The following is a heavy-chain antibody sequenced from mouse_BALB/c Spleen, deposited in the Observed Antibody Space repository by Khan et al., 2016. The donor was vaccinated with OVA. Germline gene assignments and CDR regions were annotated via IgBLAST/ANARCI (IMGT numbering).Heavy chain of an antibody. CDR3: AKNYRYDVYFDY. D-gene: IGHD2-14*01. Sequence: EVQLQQSGPELVKPGASVKMSCEASGYTFTSYVIHWVKQKPGQGLEWIGYIYPFNDDTKYNEKFKGKATLTSDTSSSTAYMELRSLNSEDSAVYYCAKNYRYDVYFDYWGQGTTLTVSS. CDR1: GYTFTSYV. CDR2: IYPFNDDT. V-gene: IGHV1S136*01. J-gene: IGHJ2*01.